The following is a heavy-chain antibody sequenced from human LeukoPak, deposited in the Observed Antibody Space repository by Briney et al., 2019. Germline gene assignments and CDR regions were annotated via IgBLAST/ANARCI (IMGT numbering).Heavy chain of an antibody. CDR3: ARDSGVPAAISATPFDY. CDR1: GFTFSSYW. V-gene: IGHV3-7*01. Sequence: GGSLRLSCAASGFTFSSYWMSWVRQAPGKGLEWVANIKQDGSEKYYVDSVKGRFTISRNNAKNSLYLQMYSLRAEDTAVYYCARDSGVPAAISATPFDYWGQGTLVTVSS. CDR2: IKQDGSEK. J-gene: IGHJ4*02. D-gene: IGHD2-2*02.